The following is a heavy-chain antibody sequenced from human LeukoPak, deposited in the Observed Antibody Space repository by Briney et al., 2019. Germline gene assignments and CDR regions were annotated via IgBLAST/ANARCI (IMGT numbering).Heavy chain of an antibody. CDR1: GGSISSGGYS. CDR2: IYHSGST. CDR3: AREPPLVDYGGKLLHAFDI. J-gene: IGHJ3*02. Sequence: PPQTLSLTCAVSGGSISSGGYSWSWIRQPPGKGLEWIGYIYHSGSTYYNPSLKSRVTISVDRSKNQFSLKLSSVTAADTAVYYCAREPPLVDYGGKLLHAFDIWGQGTMVTVSS. D-gene: IGHD4-23*01. V-gene: IGHV4-30-2*01.